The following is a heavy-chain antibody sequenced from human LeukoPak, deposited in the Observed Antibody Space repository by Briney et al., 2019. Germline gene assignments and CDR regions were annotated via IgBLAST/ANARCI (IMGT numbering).Heavy chain of an antibody. CDR1: GYTFTSYS. Sequence: ASVKVSCKASGYTFTSYSINWERQAPGQGLEWMGWVSTYNGNSNYAQKLQGRVTMTTDTSTSTAYMELRSLRSDDTAMYYCAKDRWRDGSSSFDNWGQGTLVTVSS. J-gene: IGHJ4*02. V-gene: IGHV1-18*01. D-gene: IGHD6-6*01. CDR3: AKDRWRDGSSSFDN. CDR2: VSTYNGNS.